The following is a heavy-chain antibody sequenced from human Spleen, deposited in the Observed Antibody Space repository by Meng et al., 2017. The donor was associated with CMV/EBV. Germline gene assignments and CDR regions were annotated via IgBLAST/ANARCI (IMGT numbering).Heavy chain of an antibody. CDR2: INPNSGGT. J-gene: IGHJ4*02. Sequence: VQVVQSGAEVKKPGASVKVSCKASGYTFTGYYMHWVRQAPGQGLEWMGWINPNSGGTNYAQKFQGRVTMTRDTSISTAYMELSRLRSDDTAVYYCARGYFVDWFPNRFDYWGQGTLVTVSS. V-gene: IGHV1-2*02. CDR3: ARGYFVDWFPNRFDY. D-gene: IGHD3-9*01. CDR1: GYTFTGYY.